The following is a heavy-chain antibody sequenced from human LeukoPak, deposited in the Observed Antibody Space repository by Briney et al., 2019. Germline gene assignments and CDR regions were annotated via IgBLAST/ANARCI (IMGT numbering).Heavy chain of an antibody. V-gene: IGHV4-38-2*01. J-gene: IGHJ4*02. Sequence: SETLSLTCAVSGYSISSGYYWGWIRQPPGKGLEWIGSIYHSGSTYYNPSLKSRVTISVDTSENQFSLKLSSVTAADTAVYYCARLDYYDSSGYFDYWSQGTLVTVSS. CDR2: IYHSGST. D-gene: IGHD3-22*01. CDR1: GYSISSGYY. CDR3: ARLDYYDSSGYFDY.